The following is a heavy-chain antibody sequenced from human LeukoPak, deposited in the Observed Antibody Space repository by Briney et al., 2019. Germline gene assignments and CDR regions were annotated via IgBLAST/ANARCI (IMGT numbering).Heavy chain of an antibody. V-gene: IGHV3-7*03. D-gene: IGHD3/OR15-3a*01. CDR1: GFTVSRYW. CDR3: AEGEVWTAED. Sequence: GGSLRLYCAASGFTVSRYWMTWVRQAPGKGLEWVATIKEDGTEQHLVESVQGRFTVSRDNTENSVYLQMNSLRVEDTGVYFCAEGEVWTAEDWGQGTQVTVSS. J-gene: IGHJ4*02. CDR2: IKEDGTEQ.